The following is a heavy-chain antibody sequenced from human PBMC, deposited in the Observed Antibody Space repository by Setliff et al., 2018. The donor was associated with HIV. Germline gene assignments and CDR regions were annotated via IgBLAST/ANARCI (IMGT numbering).Heavy chain of an antibody. V-gene: IGHV1-69*13. D-gene: IGHD3-10*01. Sequence: SVKVSCKASGGTFRRSAVSWVRQAPGQGLEWMGGIIPMSGTTNFAQKFQDRVTITADESTSTVYVELSSLRSEDTAVYYCATAGEMATIGYYYYYMGVWGEGTTVTVSS. CDR1: GGTFRRSA. J-gene: IGHJ6*03. CDR2: IIPMSGTT. CDR3: ATAGEMATIGYYYYYMGV.